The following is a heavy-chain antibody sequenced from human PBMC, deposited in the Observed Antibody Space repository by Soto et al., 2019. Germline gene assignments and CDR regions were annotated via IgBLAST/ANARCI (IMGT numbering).Heavy chain of an antibody. V-gene: IGHV3-30*18. D-gene: IGHD1-7*01. CDR2: ISYDGSNK. Sequence: QVQLVESGGGVVQPGRSLRLSCAASGFTFSSYGMHWVRQAPGKGLEWVAVISYDGSNKYYADSVKGRFTISRDNSKNTLYLQMNIRRAEDTAVYYCAKDRALVNLGVELYYGGQGTLVTVAS. CDR1: GFTFSSYG. J-gene: IGHJ4*02. CDR3: AKDRALVNLGVELYY.